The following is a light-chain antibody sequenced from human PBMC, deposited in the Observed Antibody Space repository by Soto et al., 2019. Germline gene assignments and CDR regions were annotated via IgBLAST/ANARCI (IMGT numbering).Light chain of an antibody. V-gene: IGKV3-20*01. Sequence: EIVLTQSPDTLSLSPGERATLSCRASQNVTNNYLAWYQQKPGQAPRLLIRDASSRATGIPARFSGSGPGTDFPLTISRLEPEDLAVYYCQQCSYAPLTFGGGTKVEIK. CDR3: QQCSYAPLT. CDR2: DAS. J-gene: IGKJ4*01. CDR1: QNVTNNY.